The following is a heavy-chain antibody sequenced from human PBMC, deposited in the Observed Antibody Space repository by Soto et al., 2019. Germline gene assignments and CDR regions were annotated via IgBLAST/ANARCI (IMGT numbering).Heavy chain of an antibody. CDR2: IYPGDSDT. CDR1: GYSFTSYW. Sequence: GESLKISCKGSGYSFTSYWIGWVRQMPGKGLEWMGIIYPGDSDTRYSPSFQGQVTISADKSISTAYLQWSSLKASDTAMYCCARHQVRYNWNSDAFDIWGQGTMVTVSS. CDR3: ARHQVRYNWNSDAFDI. J-gene: IGHJ3*02. D-gene: IGHD1-7*01. V-gene: IGHV5-51*01.